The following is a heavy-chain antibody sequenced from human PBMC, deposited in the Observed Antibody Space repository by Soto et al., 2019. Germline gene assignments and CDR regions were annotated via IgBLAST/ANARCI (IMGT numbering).Heavy chain of an antibody. CDR2: IYYSGST. D-gene: IGHD4-17*01. J-gene: IGHJ4*02. CDR3: ARDKIGGGDYDY. V-gene: IGHV4-31*03. CDR1: GGSISSGGYY. Sequence: SETLSLTCTVSGGSISSGGYYWSWIRQHPGKGLEWIGYIYYSGSTYYNPSLKSRVTISVDTSKNQFSLKLSSVTAADTAVYYCARDKIGGGDYDYWGQGTLVTVSS.